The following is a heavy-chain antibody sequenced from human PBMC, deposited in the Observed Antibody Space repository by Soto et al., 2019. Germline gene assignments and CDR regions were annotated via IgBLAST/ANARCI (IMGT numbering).Heavy chain of an antibody. V-gene: IGHV1-18*01. D-gene: IGHD1-1*01. CDR2: ISAHNGNT. Sequence: QVHLVQSGAEVKKSGASVKVSCNGSGYDFTTYGITWVRQAPGQGLEWMAWISAHNGNTDYAQKLQGRVTVTRDTSTSTAYMELRSLRSDDTAVYYCARGRYGDYWGQGALVTVSS. CDR1: GYDFTTYG. J-gene: IGHJ4*02. CDR3: ARGRYGDY.